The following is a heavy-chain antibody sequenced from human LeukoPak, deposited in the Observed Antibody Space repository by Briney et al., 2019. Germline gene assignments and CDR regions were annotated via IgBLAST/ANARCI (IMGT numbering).Heavy chain of an antibody. V-gene: IGHV3-30*18. D-gene: IGHD3-3*01. CDR3: AKDYWSGYYDY. CDR1: GFTFSSYG. J-gene: IGHJ4*02. CDR2: ISYDGSNK. Sequence: GGSLRLSCAASGFTFSSYGMHWVRQAPGKGLEWVAVISYDGSNKYYADSVKGRFTISRGNSKNTLYLQMNSLRAEDTAVYYCAKDYWSGYYDYWGQGTLVTVSS.